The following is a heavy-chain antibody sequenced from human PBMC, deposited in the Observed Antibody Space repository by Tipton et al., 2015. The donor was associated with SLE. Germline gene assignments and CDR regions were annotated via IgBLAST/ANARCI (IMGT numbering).Heavy chain of an antibody. J-gene: IGHJ4*02. Sequence: TLSLTCTVSGDSISSYYWNWIRQPPGKGLEWLGYVYYSGGTNYNPSLKSRVTISVDTSKNQFSLRLTSVTAADTAVYYCARSEVVSALPDYWGQGTLVTVSS. V-gene: IGHV4-59*01. CDR3: ARSEVVSALPDY. D-gene: IGHD2-21*01. CDR1: GDSISSYY. CDR2: VYYSGGT.